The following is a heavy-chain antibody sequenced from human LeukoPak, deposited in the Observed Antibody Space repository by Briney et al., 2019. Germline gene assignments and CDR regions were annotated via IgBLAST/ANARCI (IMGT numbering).Heavy chain of an antibody. CDR3: ARFSRSSSLNYYYGMDV. CDR1: GFTFRSYG. J-gene: IGHJ6*02. V-gene: IGHV3-33*01. D-gene: IGHD6-6*01. CDR2: AHDDASNQ. Sequence: GGSLRLSCVASGFTFRSYGMHWVRQVPGKGLEWVAVAHDDASNQYYADSVKGRFTISKDNSRNTLYLQMNSLRAEDTAVYYCARFSRSSSLNYYYGMDVWGQGTTVTVSS.